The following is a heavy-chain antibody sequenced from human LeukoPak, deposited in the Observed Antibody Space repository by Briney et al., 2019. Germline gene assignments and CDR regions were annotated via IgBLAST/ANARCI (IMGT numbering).Heavy chain of an antibody. CDR2: ISYDGSNK. CDR1: GFTFSSYA. J-gene: IGHJ4*02. Sequence: GGSLRLSCAASGFTFSSYAMHWVRQAPGKGLEWVAVISYDGSNKYYADSVKGRFTISRDNSKNTLYLQMNSLRAEDTAVYYCARGRNYRSAPHDYWGQGTLVTVSS. V-gene: IGHV3-30*04. CDR3: ARGRNYRSAPHDY. D-gene: IGHD5-24*01.